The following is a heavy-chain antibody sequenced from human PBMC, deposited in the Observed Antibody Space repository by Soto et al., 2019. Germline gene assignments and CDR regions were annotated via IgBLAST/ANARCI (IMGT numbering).Heavy chain of an antibody. CDR1: GGSISSYC. Sequence: KPSETLSLTCTVSGGSISSYCWIWIRQPPGKGLEWIGYIYYSGSTNYNPSLKSRVTISVDTSKNQFSLKLSSVTAADTAVYYCARVLRVRYFDWLPDYWGQGTLVTVSS. J-gene: IGHJ4*02. V-gene: IGHV4-59*01. CDR2: IYYSGST. CDR3: ARVLRVRYFDWLPDY. D-gene: IGHD3-9*01.